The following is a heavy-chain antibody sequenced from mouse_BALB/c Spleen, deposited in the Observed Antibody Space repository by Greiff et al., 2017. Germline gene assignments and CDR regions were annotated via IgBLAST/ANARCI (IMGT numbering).Heavy chain of an antibody. Sequence: EVKVVESGGGLVQPGGSLRLSCATSGFTFTDYYMSWVRQPPGKALEWLGFIRNKANGYTTEYSASVKGRFTISRDNSQSILYLQMNTLRAEDSATYYCARDKDEVYGRFDYWGQGTTLTVSS. CDR1: GFTFTDYY. J-gene: IGHJ2*01. D-gene: IGHD2-10*02. V-gene: IGHV7-3*02. CDR2: IRNKANGYTT. CDR3: ARDKDEVYGRFDY.